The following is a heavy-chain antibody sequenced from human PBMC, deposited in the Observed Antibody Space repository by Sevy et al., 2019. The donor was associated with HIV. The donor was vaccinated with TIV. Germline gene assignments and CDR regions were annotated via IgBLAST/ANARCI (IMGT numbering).Heavy chain of an antibody. V-gene: IGHV3-23*01. CDR2: IFRSGGVT. D-gene: IGHD3-22*01. CDR1: GFTFSSYS. J-gene: IGHJ3*02. Sequence: LSLTCAASGFTFSSYSMNWVRQAPGKGLEWVSTIFRSGGVTYYADSVKGRCTISRDNFKNTLNLQMHSLRAEDTAVYYCAGGRYDSSGSFDAFDIWGQGTMVTVSS. CDR3: AGGRYDSSGSFDAFDI.